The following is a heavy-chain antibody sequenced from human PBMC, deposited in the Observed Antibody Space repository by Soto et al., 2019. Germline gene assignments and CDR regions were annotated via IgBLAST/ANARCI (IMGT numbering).Heavy chain of an antibody. D-gene: IGHD1-26*01. CDR3: ARRRPSPRERYFDD. CDR2: INHSGST. J-gene: IGHJ4*02. CDR1: GGSFSGYY. Sequence: QVQLQQWGAGLLKPSETLSLTCAVYGGSFSGYYWSWIRQPPGKGLEWIGEINHSGSTNYNPSLKSRVTISVDTSKNQFALKLSSVTAADTAGYYCARRRPSPRERYFDDWGQGTLVTVSS. V-gene: IGHV4-34*01.